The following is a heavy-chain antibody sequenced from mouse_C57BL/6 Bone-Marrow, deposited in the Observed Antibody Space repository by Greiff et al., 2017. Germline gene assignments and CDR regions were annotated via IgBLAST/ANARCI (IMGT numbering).Heavy chain of an antibody. CDR3: ARPFITTVVDYYAMDY. D-gene: IGHD1-1*01. V-gene: IGHV1-26*01. J-gene: IGHJ4*01. Sequence: EVQLQQSGPVLVKPGASVKISCKASGYTFTDYYMNWVKQSHGKSLEWIGDINPNNGGTSYNQKFKGKATLTVDKSSSTAYMELRSLTSEDSAVYYCARPFITTVVDYYAMDYWGQGTSVTVSS. CDR2: INPNNGGT. CDR1: GYTFTDYY.